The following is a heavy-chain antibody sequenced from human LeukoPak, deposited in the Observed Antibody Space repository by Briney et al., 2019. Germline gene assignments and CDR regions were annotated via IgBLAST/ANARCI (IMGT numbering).Heavy chain of an antibody. Sequence: PSETLSLTCTVSGGSISSGGYYWSWIRQHPGKGLEWIGYIYYSGSTYYNPSLKSRVTISVDTSKNQFSLKLSSVTAADMAVYYCAREDGASTVTTPIDPWGQGTLVTVSS. V-gene: IGHV4-31*03. D-gene: IGHD4-17*01. CDR3: AREDGASTVTTPIDP. CDR2: IYYSGST. J-gene: IGHJ5*02. CDR1: GGSISSGGYY.